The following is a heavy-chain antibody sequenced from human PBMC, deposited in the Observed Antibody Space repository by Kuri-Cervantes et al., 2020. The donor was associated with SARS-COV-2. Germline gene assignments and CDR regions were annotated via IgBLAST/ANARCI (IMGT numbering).Heavy chain of an antibody. CDR3: ATTNRLGYCTNGVCYHYYYGMDV. V-gene: IGHV5-51*01. Sequence: GGSLRLSCKGSGYSFTSYWIGWVRQMPGKGLEWMGIIYPGDSDTRYSPSFQGQVTISADKSISTAYLQWSSLKASDTAMYYCATTNRLGYCTNGVCYHYYYGMDVWGQGTTVTVS. J-gene: IGHJ6*02. D-gene: IGHD2-8*01. CDR2: IYPGDSDT. CDR1: GYSFTSYW.